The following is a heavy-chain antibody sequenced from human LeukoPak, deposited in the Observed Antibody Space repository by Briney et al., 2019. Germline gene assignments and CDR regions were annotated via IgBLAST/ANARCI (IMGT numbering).Heavy chain of an antibody. CDR2: ISGSGGST. D-gene: IGHD3-22*01. Sequence: GGSLRLSCAASGFTFSSYAMSWVRQAPGKGLEWVSVISGSGGSTDYADSVKGGFTISRDNSKNTLYLQMNSLRAGDTAVYYCAKDGDSSGNDFQHWGQGTLVTVSS. CDR1: GFTFSSYA. CDR3: AKDGDSSGNDFQH. J-gene: IGHJ1*01. V-gene: IGHV3-23*01.